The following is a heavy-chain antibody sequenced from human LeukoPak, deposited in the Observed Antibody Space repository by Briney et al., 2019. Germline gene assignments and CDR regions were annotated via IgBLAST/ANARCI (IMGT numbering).Heavy chain of an antibody. CDR3: AKDGHCSSTSCYTYDF. CDR2: ISGSGGST. J-gene: IGHJ4*02. Sequence: GGSLRLSCAASGFTFSTSAMSWVRQAPGKGLEWVSAISGSGGSTYYADSVKGRFTISRDNSKNTLYLQMNSLRAEDTAVYYCAKDGHCSSTSCYTYDFWGQGTLVTVSS. CDR1: GFTFSTSA. D-gene: IGHD2-2*02. V-gene: IGHV3-23*01.